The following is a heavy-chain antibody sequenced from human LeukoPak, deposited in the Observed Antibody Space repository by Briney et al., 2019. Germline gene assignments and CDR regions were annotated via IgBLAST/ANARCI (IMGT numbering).Heavy chain of an antibody. CDR2: IYYSGST. Sequence: PSETLSLTCTASGGSISSSTYYWDWIRQPPGKGLEWIGSIYYSGSTNYNPSLQSRVTISVDTSKNQFSLKLSSVTAADTAVHYCASNQNGDYVDYWGQGTLVTVSS. CDR3: ASNQNGDYVDY. V-gene: IGHV4-39*07. J-gene: IGHJ4*02. CDR1: GGSISSSTYY. D-gene: IGHD4-17*01.